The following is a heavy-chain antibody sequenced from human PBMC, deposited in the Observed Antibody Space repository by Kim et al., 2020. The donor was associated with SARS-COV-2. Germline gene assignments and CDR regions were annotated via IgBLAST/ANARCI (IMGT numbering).Heavy chain of an antibody. J-gene: IGHJ6*02. CDR3: ARDINIAAAGYYNGMDV. V-gene: IGHV1-69*13. D-gene: IGHD6-13*01. Sequence: SVKVSCKASGGTFSSYAISWVRQAPGQGLEWMGGIIPIFGTANYAQKFQGRVTITADESTSTAYMELSSLRSEDTAVYYCARDINIAAAGYYNGMDVWGQGTTVTVSS. CDR1: GGTFSSYA. CDR2: IIPIFGTA.